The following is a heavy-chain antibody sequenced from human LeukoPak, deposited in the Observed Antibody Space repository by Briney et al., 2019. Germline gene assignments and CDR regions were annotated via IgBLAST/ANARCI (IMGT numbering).Heavy chain of an antibody. CDR3: AKGKYSSSWYGDAFDI. V-gene: IGHV3-30*02. CDR1: GFTFSSYG. J-gene: IGHJ3*02. Sequence: PGGSLRLSCAASGFTFSSYGMHWVRQAPGKGLEWVAFIRYDGSNKYYADSVKGRFTISRDNSKNTLYLQMNSLRAEDTAVYYCAKGKYSSSWYGDAFDIWGQGTMVTVSS. D-gene: IGHD6-13*01. CDR2: IRYDGSNK.